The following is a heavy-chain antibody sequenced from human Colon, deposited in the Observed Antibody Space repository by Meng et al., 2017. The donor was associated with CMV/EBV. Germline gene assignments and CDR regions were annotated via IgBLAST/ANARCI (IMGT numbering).Heavy chain of an antibody. CDR1: GDSVSRDTVG. Sequence: SQTPSLTRAISGDSVSRDTVGWNWIRQPPSRGLEWLGRTYYRSRWLDDYAEFVRGRIRIDADTSKNQVSLQLNSVTPEDAGVYYCARRHFTGWYYLDAWGQGTLVTVSS. CDR3: ARRHFTGWYYLDA. V-gene: IGHV6-1*01. J-gene: IGHJ5*02. CDR2: TYYRSRWLD. D-gene: IGHD3-9*01.